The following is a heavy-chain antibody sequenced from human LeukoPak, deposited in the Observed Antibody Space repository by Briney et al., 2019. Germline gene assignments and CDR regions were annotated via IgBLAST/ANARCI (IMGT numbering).Heavy chain of an antibody. CDR2: INHSGST. CDR3: ARGPRVRYCSGGSCYLKDV. V-gene: IGHV4-34*01. Sequence: SETLSLTCAVYGGSFSGYYWSWIRQPPGKGLEWIGEINHSGSTNYNPSLKSRVTISVDTSKNRFSLKLRSVTAADTAVYYCARGPRVRYCSGGSCYLKDVWGKRTTVTVSS. D-gene: IGHD2-15*01. J-gene: IGHJ6*04. CDR1: GGSFSGYY.